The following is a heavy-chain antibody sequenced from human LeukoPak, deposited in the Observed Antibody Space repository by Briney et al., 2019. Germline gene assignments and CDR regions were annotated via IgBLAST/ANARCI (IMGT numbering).Heavy chain of an antibody. CDR3: ARGKYDILTGYSPGAFDI. D-gene: IGHD3-9*01. V-gene: IGHV1-18*01. CDR2: ISAYNGNT. J-gene: IGHJ3*02. Sequence: GASVKVSCKASGYTFTSYGISWVRQAPGQGLEWMGWISAYNGNTNYAQKLQGRVTMTTDTSTSTAYMELRSLRSDDTAVYYCARGKYDILTGYSPGAFDIWGQGTMVTVSS. CDR1: GYTFTSYG.